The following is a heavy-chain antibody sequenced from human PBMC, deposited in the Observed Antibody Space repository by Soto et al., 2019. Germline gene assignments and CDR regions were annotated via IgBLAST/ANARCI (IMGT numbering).Heavy chain of an antibody. Sequence: QVQLVESGGGVVHPGGSPRLSCAASGFTFKNFALTWVRQAPGKGLEWVTVISYDGTNKFYAESVKGRFTISIDSSKDTMYLQMDSLRVEDTAVYYCARQNQPQAGDYYYFGMDVWGQGTTVTVSS. CDR1: GFTFKNFA. D-gene: IGHD2-2*01. J-gene: IGHJ6*02. V-gene: IGHV3-30-3*01. CDR3: ARQNQPQAGDYYYFGMDV. CDR2: ISYDGTNK.